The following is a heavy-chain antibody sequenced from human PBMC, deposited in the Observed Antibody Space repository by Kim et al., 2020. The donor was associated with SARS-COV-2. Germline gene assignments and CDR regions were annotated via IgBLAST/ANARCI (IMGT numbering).Heavy chain of an antibody. V-gene: IGHV3-23*01. CDR1: GFTFSSYA. D-gene: IGHD2-2*01. CDR2: ISGSGGST. Sequence: GGSLRLSCAASGFTFSSYAMSWVRQAPGKGLEWVSAISGSGGSTYYADSVKGRFTISRDNSKNTLYLQMNSLRAEDTAVYYCAKSLVNIVVVPAAMGPLPYYYYYYGMDVWGQGTTVTVSS. CDR3: AKSLVNIVVVPAAMGPLPYYYYYYGMDV. J-gene: IGHJ6*02.